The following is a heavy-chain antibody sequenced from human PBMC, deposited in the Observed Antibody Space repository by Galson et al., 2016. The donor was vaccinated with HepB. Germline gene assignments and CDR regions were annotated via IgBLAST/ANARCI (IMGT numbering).Heavy chain of an antibody. CDR1: GYTLTAYH. Sequence: SVKVSCKASGYTLTAYHMHWVRQAPGQGLEWMGWINPNSATNYARKFQGRVTMTRDTSISTLYVELSSLKSDDTAVYYCARDQASLPPYSGAFDIWGQGTMVTVSP. V-gene: IGHV1-2*02. CDR3: ARDQASLPPYSGAFDI. D-gene: IGHD2-15*01. CDR2: INPNSAT. J-gene: IGHJ3*02.